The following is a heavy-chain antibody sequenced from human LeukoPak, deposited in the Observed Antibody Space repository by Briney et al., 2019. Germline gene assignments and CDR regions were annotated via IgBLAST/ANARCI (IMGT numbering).Heavy chain of an antibody. V-gene: IGHV4-59*08. D-gene: IGHD3-10*01. Sequence: PSETLSLTCTVSGGSISSYYWSWIRQPPGKGLERIGYIYYSGSTNYNPSLKSRVTISVDTSKNQFSLKLSSVTAADTAVYYCARLGITMVRGVQNWFDPWGQGTLVTVSS. CDR3: ARLGITMVRGVQNWFDP. CDR1: GGSISSYY. CDR2: IYYSGST. J-gene: IGHJ5*02.